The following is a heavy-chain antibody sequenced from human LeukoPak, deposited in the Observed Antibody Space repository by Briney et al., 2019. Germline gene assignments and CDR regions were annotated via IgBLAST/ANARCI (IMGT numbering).Heavy chain of an antibody. Sequence: KPSETLSLTCTVSGGSINAYYWSWIRQPPGKGLEWIGYVYHSGSTNYNPSPKSRVTMSVDTSNNQFSLKLSSVTAADTAMYYCAREGDYYDSGGYYRIDFWGQGTLVTVSS. D-gene: IGHD3-22*01. CDR3: AREGDYYDSGGYYRIDF. V-gene: IGHV4-59*01. CDR2: VYHSGST. J-gene: IGHJ4*02. CDR1: GGSINAYY.